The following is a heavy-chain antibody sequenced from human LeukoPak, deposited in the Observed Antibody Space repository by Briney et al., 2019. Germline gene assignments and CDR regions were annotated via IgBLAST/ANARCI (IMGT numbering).Heavy chain of an antibody. Sequence: SETLSLTCTVSGGSISSYYWSWIRQPPGKGLEWIGYIYHSGSTNYNLSLKSRVTISVDTSKNQFSLKLSSVTAADTAVYYCARGDDYGDYEAYWGQGTLVTVSS. J-gene: IGHJ4*02. CDR1: GGSISSYY. CDR3: ARGDDYGDYEAY. V-gene: IGHV4-59*01. CDR2: IYHSGST. D-gene: IGHD4-17*01.